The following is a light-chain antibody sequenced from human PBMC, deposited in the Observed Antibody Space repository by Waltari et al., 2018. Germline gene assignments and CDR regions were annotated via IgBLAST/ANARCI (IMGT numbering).Light chain of an antibody. CDR2: GSS. CDR3: QQYATSPEA. Sequence: EIVLTQSPGTLSLSPGERATLSCRASQSVNNNYLAWYKQKPGQAPRLLIYGSSTRATGIPDRFRGSGSGTDFTLTISRLEPEDFAAYYCQQYATSPEAFGGGTKVDIK. V-gene: IGKV3-20*01. J-gene: IGKJ4*01. CDR1: QSVNNNY.